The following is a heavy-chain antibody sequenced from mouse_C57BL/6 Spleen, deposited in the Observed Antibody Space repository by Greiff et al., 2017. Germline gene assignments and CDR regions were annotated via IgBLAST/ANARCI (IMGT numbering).Heavy chain of an antibody. Sequence: QVQLQQPGAELVRPGTSVKLSCKDSGYTFTSYWMHWVKQRPGQGLEWIGVIDPSDSYTNYNQKFKGKATLTVDTSSSTAYMQLSSLTSEDSAVYYCASSDDDGFAYWGQGTLVTVSA. D-gene: IGHD2-4*01. J-gene: IGHJ3*01. CDR3: ASSDDDGFAY. V-gene: IGHV1-59*01. CDR2: IDPSDSYT. CDR1: GYTFTSYW.